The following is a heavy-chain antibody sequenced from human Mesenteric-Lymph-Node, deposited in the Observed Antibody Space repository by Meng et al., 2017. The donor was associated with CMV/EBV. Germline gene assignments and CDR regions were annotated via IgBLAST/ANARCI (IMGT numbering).Heavy chain of an antibody. V-gene: IGHV3-7*01. J-gene: IGHJ5*02. CDR1: GFAFSNYW. CDR3: ARRTYPGGFDP. CDR2: IKHDGSEK. D-gene: IGHD7-27*01. Sequence: GGSLRLSCAASGFAFSNYWMNWVRQAPGKGLEWVGNIKHDGSEKYYVDSVKGRFTISRDNAKNSMYLQMNSLRAADTAVYYCARRTYPGGFDPWGQGTLVTVSS.